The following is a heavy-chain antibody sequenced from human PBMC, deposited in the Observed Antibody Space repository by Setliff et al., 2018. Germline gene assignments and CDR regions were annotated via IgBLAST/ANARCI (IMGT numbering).Heavy chain of an antibody. J-gene: IGHJ6*03. CDR1: GDSISSGDYF. CDR3: ARGDYAYYYHYYMDV. V-gene: IGHV4-30-4*08. D-gene: IGHD4-17*01. CDR2: IYHSGSA. Sequence: PSETLSLTCTVSGDSISSGDYFWSWIRQPPGKGLEWIAYIYHSGSAYYNPSLKSRVTISVDTSKNQFSLNLSSVTAADTAVYYCARGDYAYYYHYYMDVWGKGTTVTVSS.